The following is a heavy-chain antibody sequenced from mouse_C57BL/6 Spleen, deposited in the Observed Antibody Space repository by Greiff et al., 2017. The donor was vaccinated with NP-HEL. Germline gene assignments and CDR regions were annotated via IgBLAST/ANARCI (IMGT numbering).Heavy chain of an antibody. Sequence: QVQLQQSGAELARPGASVKMSCKASGYTFTSYTMHWVKQRPGQGLEWIGYINPSSGYTKYNQKFKDKATLTADKSSSTAYMQLSSLTSEDSAVYYCARGGLGTPDYWGQGTTLTVSS. CDR2: INPSSGYT. V-gene: IGHV1-4*01. CDR1: GYTFTSYT. CDR3: ARGGLGTPDY. D-gene: IGHD2-4*01. J-gene: IGHJ2*01.